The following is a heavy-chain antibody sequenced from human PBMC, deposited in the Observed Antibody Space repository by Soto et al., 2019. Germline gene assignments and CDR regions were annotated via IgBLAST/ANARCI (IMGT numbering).Heavy chain of an antibody. J-gene: IGHJ4*02. D-gene: IGHD3-10*01. Sequence: GASVNVSCKASGYTFTGYYMHWVRLAPGQGLEWMGWINPNSGGTNYAQKFQGWVTMTRDTSISTAYMELSRLRSDDTAVYYCARAYMVRGVISSFDYWGQGTLVTVSS. V-gene: IGHV1-2*04. CDR1: GYTFTGYY. CDR2: INPNSGGT. CDR3: ARAYMVRGVISSFDY.